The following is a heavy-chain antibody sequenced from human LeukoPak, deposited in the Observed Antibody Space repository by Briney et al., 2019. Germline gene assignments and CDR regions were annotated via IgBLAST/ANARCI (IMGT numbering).Heavy chain of an antibody. D-gene: IGHD4-17*01. Sequence: KPSETLSITCTVSGGSISSYYWSWIRQPPGKGLEWIGYIYYSGSTNYNPSLKSRVTISVDTSKNQFSLKLSSVTAADTAVYYCARAVSYGDYDYWGQGTLVTVSS. CDR2: IYYSGST. V-gene: IGHV4-59*01. J-gene: IGHJ4*02. CDR1: GGSISSYY. CDR3: ARAVSYGDYDY.